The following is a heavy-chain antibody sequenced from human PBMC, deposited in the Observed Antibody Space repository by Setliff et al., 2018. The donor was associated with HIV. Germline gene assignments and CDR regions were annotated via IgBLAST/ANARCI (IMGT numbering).Heavy chain of an antibody. D-gene: IGHD2-2*01. CDR3: SRGVHCTSTTCYPSFYVGY. V-gene: IGHV4-38-2*01. J-gene: IGHJ4*02. Sequence: KTSETLSLTRAVSGYSISSGHYWGWIRQSPGKGLEWIASIHHSGNTYHNPSLKSRVTMSVDTSKNQVSLKLTSVTAEDTAVFYCSRGVHCTSTTCYPSFYVGYWGQGIMVTVSS. CDR2: IHHSGNT. CDR1: GYSISSGHY.